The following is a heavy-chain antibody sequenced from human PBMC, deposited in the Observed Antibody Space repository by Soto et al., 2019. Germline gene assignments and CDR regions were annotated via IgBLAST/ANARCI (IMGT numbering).Heavy chain of an antibody. Sequence: GGSLRLSCAASGFTFSSYAMSWVRQAPGKGLEWVSAISGSGGSTYYADSVKGRFTISRDNSMNTLYLQMNSLRAEDTAVYYSAEGPDNTCVGGFDIWGQGTMVTVSS. CDR3: AEGPDNTCVGGFDI. V-gene: IGHV3-23*01. D-gene: IGHD2-15*01. CDR2: ISGSGGST. J-gene: IGHJ3*02. CDR1: GFTFSSYA.